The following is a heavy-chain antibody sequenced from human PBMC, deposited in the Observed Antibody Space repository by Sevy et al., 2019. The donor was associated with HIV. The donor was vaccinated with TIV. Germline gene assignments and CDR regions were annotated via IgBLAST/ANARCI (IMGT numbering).Heavy chain of an antibody. CDR2: ISHDGNYK. CDR3: ARLFSCGGDCYYLDY. D-gene: IGHD2-21*02. V-gene: IGHV3-30-3*01. CDR1: AFTFSNYD. J-gene: IGHJ4*02. Sequence: GGSLRLSCAASAFTFSNYDTHWVRQAPGKGLEWVAVISHDGNYKNYADSVKVRFTISRDDFKNTLYLQMSSLRPEDTAVYFCARLFSCGGDCYYLDYWGQGALVTVSS.